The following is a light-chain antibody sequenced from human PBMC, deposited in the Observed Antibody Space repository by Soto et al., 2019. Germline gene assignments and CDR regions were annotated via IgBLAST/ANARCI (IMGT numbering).Light chain of an antibody. CDR1: QSISRY. CDR2: AAS. J-gene: IGKJ5*01. Sequence: DIPLTQAPSSLAASLGDGVTITCRASQSISRYLNWYQQKPGKAPKLLVFAASSLQSGVPSRFSGSRSGTDFSLIISSLQPEDFATYYCQHTYTTPITFGQGPLLEI. V-gene: IGKV1-39*01. CDR3: QHTYTTPIT.